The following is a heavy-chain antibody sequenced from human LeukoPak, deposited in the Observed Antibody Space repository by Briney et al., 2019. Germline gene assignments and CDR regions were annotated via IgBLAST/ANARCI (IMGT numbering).Heavy chain of an antibody. V-gene: IGHV3-30*04. D-gene: IGHD2-21*02. CDR2: ISYDGSNK. CDR1: GFTFSSYA. Sequence: PGGSLRLSCAASGFTFSSYAMHWVRQAPGKGLEWVAVISYDGSNKYYADFVKGRFTISRDNSKNTLYLQMNSLRAEDTAVYYCARDPLSVYCGGDCYSPAYFDYWGQGTLVTVSS. CDR3: ARDPLSVYCGGDCYSPAYFDY. J-gene: IGHJ4*02.